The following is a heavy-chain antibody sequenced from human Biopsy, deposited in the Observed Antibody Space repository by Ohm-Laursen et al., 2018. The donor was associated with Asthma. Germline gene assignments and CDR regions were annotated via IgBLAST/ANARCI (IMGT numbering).Heavy chain of an antibody. V-gene: IGHV1-69*13. CDR2: INSVFGTT. Sequence: ASVKVSCKSLGGTFNTYAIGWVRQAPGQGLEWMGGINSVFGTTTYPQKFQDRVTITADDSTSTVYMELSSLRSEDTAVYYCARKAGSCISRTCYSLDFWDQGTLVTVSS. J-gene: IGHJ4*02. D-gene: IGHD2-2*01. CDR3: ARKAGSCISRTCYSLDF. CDR1: GGTFNTYA.